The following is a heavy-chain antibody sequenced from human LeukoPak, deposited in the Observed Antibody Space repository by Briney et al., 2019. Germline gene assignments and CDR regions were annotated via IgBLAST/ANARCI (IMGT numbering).Heavy chain of an antibody. CDR1: GGSISSGSHY. J-gene: IGHJ4*02. D-gene: IGHD1-26*01. Sequence: KTSETLSLACTVSGGSISSGSHYWSWVRQPAGKGLEWIGRIYTSGSSNYIPSLKGRVTISVDTSKNQFSPKLSSVTAADTAVYYCARDHRWELALDYWGQGTLVTVSS. CDR2: IYTSGSS. V-gene: IGHV4-61*02. CDR3: ARDHRWELALDY.